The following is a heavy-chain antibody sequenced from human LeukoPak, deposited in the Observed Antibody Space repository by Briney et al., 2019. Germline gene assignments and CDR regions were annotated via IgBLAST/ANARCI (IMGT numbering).Heavy chain of an antibody. J-gene: IGHJ5*02. CDR2: IIPILGIA. CDR1: GGTFSSYA. V-gene: IGHV1-69*04. D-gene: IGHD6-19*01. Sequence: ASVKISCKASGGTFSSYAISWVRQAPGQGLEWMGRIIPILGIANYAQKFQGRVTITADKSTSTAYMELSSLRSEDTAVYYCARAAGSSGWYSMERFDPWGQGTLVTVSS. CDR3: ARAAGSSGWYSMERFDP.